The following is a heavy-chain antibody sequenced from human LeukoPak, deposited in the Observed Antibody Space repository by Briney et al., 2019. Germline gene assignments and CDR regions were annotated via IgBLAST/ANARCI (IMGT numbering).Heavy chain of an antibody. CDR2: IYPGDSDT. V-gene: IGHV5-51*01. CDR1: GYSFTSYW. Sequence: GESLKISCQLSGYSFTSYWIGWVRQMPGKGLEWLGIIYPGDSDTRYSPSFQGQVTISVDESISTAYLQWSSLKASDTALYYCARRGSGVDYWGQGTLVTVSS. D-gene: IGHD6-25*01. J-gene: IGHJ4*02. CDR3: ARRGSGVDY.